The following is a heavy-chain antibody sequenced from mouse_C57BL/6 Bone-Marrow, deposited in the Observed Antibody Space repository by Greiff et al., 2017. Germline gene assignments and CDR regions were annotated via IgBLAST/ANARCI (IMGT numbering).Heavy chain of an antibody. CDR1: GYTFTNYW. CDR2: IYPGGGST. D-gene: IGHD1-1*01. Sequence: QVQLKESGAELVRPGTSVKMSCKASGYTFTNYWIGWAKQRPGHGLEWIGDIYPGGGSTNYNEKFKGKATLTADKSSSTAYMQFSSLTSEDSAVYYCARFGYGSSYWYFDVWGTGTTVTVSS. J-gene: IGHJ1*03. V-gene: IGHV1-63*01. CDR3: ARFGYGSSYWYFDV.